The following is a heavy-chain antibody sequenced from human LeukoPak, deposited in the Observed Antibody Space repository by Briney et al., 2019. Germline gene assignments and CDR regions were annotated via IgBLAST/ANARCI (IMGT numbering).Heavy chain of an antibody. CDR1: GFTFDEHG. CDR2: INWNGAST. CDR3: AGGDRNGWYFDL. D-gene: IGHD1-14*01. Sequence: PGGSLRLSCAGSGFTFDEHGMSWVRQAPGKGLEWVSGINWNGASTGYGDSVKGRLTISRDNAKNSLFLQMNSLRAEDTALYYCAGGDRNGWYFDLWGRGTLVTVSS. V-gene: IGHV3-20*04. J-gene: IGHJ2*01.